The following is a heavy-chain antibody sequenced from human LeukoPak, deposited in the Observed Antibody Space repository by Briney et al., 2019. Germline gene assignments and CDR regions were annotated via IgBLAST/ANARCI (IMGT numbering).Heavy chain of an antibody. J-gene: IGHJ4*02. V-gene: IGHV1-18*01. CDR2: ISAYNGNT. Sequence: ASVKVSCKASGYTFTSYGISWVRQAPGQGLEWMGWISAYNGNTNYAQKLQGRVTMTTDTSTSTAYMELRSLRSDDTAVYYCARDHLPSQGEMATMTPDYWGQGTLVTVSS. CDR1: GYTFTSYG. D-gene: IGHD5-24*01. CDR3: ARDHLPSQGEMATMTPDY.